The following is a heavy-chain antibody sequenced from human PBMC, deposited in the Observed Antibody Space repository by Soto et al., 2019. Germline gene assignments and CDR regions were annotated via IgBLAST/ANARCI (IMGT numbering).Heavy chain of an antibody. CDR1: GGTISSYD. V-gene: IGHV4-59*01. D-gene: IGHD2-2*02. CDR2: IYYSGST. CDR3: ARGPHCSSTSCYRAYYYYYYMDV. Sequence: SETLSLTCSVAGGTISSYDWSWIRQHPGKGLEWIGYIYYSGSTNYNPSLKSRVTISVDTSKNQFSLKLSSVTAADTAVYYCARGPHCSSTSCYRAYYYYYYMDVWGKGTTVTVSS. J-gene: IGHJ6*03.